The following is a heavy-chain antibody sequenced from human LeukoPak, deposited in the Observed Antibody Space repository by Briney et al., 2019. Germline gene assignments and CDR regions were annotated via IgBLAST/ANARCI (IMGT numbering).Heavy chain of an antibody. CDR3: AIWEGYSGSYYTAFDI. D-gene: IGHD1-26*01. Sequence: SETLSLTCTVSGGSISSSSYYWGWIRQPPGKGLEWIGSIYYSGSTYYNPSLKSRVTISVDTSKNQFSLKLSSVTAADTAVYYCAIWEGYSGSYYTAFDIWGQGTMVTVSS. V-gene: IGHV4-39*01. CDR1: GGSISSSSYY. CDR2: IYYSGST. J-gene: IGHJ3*02.